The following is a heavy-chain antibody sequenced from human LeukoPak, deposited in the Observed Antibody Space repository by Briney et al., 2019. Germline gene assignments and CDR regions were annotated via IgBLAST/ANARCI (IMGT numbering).Heavy chain of an antibody. J-gene: IGHJ4*02. Sequence: ASVKVSCKASGYTFTGYYMHWVRQAPGQGLEWMGWINPNSGGTNYAQKFQGRVTMTRDTSISTAYMELSRLRSDDTAVYYCARVVVEAYYYDSSGSGPFDYWGQGTLVTVSS. D-gene: IGHD3-22*01. CDR1: GYTFTGYY. CDR3: ARVVVEAYYYDSSGSGPFDY. V-gene: IGHV1-2*02. CDR2: INPNSGGT.